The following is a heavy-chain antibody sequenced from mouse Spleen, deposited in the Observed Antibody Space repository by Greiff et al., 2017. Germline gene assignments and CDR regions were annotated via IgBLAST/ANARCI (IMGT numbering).Heavy chain of an antibody. CDR2: INPNNGGT. V-gene: IGHV1-26*01. CDR1: GYTFTDYY. Sequence: EVQLQQSGPELVKPGASVKISCKASGYTFTDYYMNWVKQSHGKSLEWIGDINPNNGGTSYNQKFKGKATLTVDKSSSTAYMELRSLTSEDSAVYYCARGNYRYGVYWGQGTLVTVSA. CDR3: ARGNYRYGVY. D-gene: IGHD2-14*01. J-gene: IGHJ3*01.